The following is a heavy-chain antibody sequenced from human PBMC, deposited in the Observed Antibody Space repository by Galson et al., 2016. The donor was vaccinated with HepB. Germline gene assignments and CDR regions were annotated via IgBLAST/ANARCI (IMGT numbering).Heavy chain of an antibody. CDR3: ARDNRHYYDSKGGFDY. CDR2: ISGSGGST. Sequence: SLRLSCAASGFAFSSYAMSWVCQAPGKGLEWVSGISGSGGSTDYGDSVRGRFTISRDNSKNTLYLQMNSLRAEDTAVYYCARDNRHYYDSKGGFDYWGQGTLVTVSS. J-gene: IGHJ4*02. CDR1: GFAFSSYA. V-gene: IGHV3-23*01. D-gene: IGHD3-22*01.